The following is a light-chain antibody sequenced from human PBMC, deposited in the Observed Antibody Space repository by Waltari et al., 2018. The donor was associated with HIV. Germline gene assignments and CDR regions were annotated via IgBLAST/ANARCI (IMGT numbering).Light chain of an antibody. CDR1: SSNIEFNY. Sequence: QSVLTQPPSASGTPGQRVTISCSGSSSNIEFNYVYWYQQVPGTAPKLLIYKNDQWPSGVPDRFSAFKSGTSASLVISGLRSEDEADYYCAAWDDRLSGRVFGTGTRVTVL. J-gene: IGLJ1*01. CDR3: AAWDDRLSGRV. CDR2: KND. V-gene: IGLV1-47*01.